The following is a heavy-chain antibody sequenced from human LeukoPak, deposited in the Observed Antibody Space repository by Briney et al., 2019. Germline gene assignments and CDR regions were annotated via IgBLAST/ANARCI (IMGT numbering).Heavy chain of an antibody. CDR3: ATPRDDSSGYSHNFDY. CDR1: GYTLTELS. Sequence: ASVKVSCKVFGYTLTELSMHWVRQAPGKGLEWMGGFDPGDGETIYAQKFQGRVTMTEDTSTDTTYMELSSLRSEDTAVYYCATPRDDSSGYSHNFDYWGQGTLVTVSS. V-gene: IGHV1-24*01. CDR2: FDPGDGET. J-gene: IGHJ4*02. D-gene: IGHD3-22*01.